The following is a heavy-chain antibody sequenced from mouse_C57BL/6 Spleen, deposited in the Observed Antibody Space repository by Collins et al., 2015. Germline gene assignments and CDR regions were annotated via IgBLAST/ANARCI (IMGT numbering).Heavy chain of an antibody. V-gene: IGHV5-17*02. D-gene: IGHD2-1*01. CDR3: ARPRYGNYVDAMDY. Sequence: DVQAGGVWGGLVQPGGSRKLSCAASGFTFSSFGMHWVRQAPEKGLEWVAYISSGSSTIYYADTVKGRFTISRDNPKNTLFLQMTSLRSEDTAMYYCARPRYGNYVDAMDYWGQGTSVTVSS. J-gene: IGHJ4*01. CDR2: ISSGSSTI. CDR1: GFTFSSFG.